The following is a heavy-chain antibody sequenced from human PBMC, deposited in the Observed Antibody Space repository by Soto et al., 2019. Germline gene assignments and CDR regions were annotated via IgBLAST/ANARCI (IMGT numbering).Heavy chain of an antibody. Sequence: EVQLVESGGGLVQPGGSLRLSCAASGFTVSSNYMSWVRQGPGKGLEWVSVIYSGGSTYYADSVKGRFTISRDNSKNTLYLHMNSVRAEDTAVYYGVRGPRTRLSRNAFDIRGQGTMVTASS. CDR3: VRGPRTRLSRNAFDI. CDR2: IYSGGST. J-gene: IGHJ3*02. CDR1: GFTVSSNY. V-gene: IGHV3-66*01. D-gene: IGHD6-6*01.